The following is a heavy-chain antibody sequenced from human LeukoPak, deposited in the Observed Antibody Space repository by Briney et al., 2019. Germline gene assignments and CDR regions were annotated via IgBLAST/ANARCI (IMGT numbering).Heavy chain of an antibody. J-gene: IGHJ4*02. D-gene: IGHD5-24*01. CDR1: GGTFSSYA. CDR2: IIPIFGTA. V-gene: IGHV1-69*13. Sequence: GASVKVSCKASGGTFSSYAISWVRQAPGQGLEWMGGIIPIFGTANYAQKFQGRVTITADESTSTAYMELSSLRSVDTAVYYCARAVKEWLQLQGPYYFDYWGQGTLVTVSS. CDR3: ARAVKEWLQLQGPYYFDY.